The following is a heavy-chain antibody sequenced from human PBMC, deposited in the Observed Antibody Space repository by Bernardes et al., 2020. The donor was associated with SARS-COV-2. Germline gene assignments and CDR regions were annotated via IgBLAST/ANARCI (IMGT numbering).Heavy chain of an antibody. J-gene: IGHJ6*02. CDR3: ARDPRDPGGYYYGMDV. D-gene: IGHD3-10*01. V-gene: IGHV4-34*01. CDR1: GGSFSGYY. Sequence: SETLSLTCAVYGGSFSGYYWSWIRQPPGKGLEWIGEINHSGSTNYNPSLKSRVTISVDTSKNQFSLKLSSVTAADTAVYYCARDPRDPGGYYYGMDVWGQGTTVTVSS. CDR2: INHSGST.